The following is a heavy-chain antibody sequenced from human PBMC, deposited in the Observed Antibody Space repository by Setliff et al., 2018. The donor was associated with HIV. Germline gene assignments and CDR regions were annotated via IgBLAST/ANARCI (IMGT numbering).Heavy chain of an antibody. V-gene: IGHV4-31*03. CDR2: IYYSGST. CDR3: ARASQYSSSALGY. J-gene: IGHJ4*02. Sequence: SETLSLTCTVSGGSISSGGYYWSWIRQHPGKGLEWIGYIYYSGSTYYNPSLKSRVTISVDTSKNQLSLKLSSVTAADTAVYYCARASQYSSSALGYWGQGTLVTVSS. D-gene: IGHD6-6*01. CDR1: GGSISSGGYY.